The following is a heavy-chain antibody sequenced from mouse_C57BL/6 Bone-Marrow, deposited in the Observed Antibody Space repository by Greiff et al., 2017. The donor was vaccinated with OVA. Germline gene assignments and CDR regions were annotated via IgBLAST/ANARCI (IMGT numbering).Heavy chain of an antibody. J-gene: IGHJ2*01. CDR3: ARVGTTEMYFDY. CDR2: ISYDGSN. CDR1: GYSITSGYY. V-gene: IGHV3-6*01. D-gene: IGHD1-1*01. Sequence: ESGPGLVKPSQSLSLTCSVTGYSITSGYYWNWIRQFPGNKLEWMGYISYDGSNNYNPSLKNRISITRDTSKNQFFLKLNSVTTEDTATYYCARVGTTEMYFDYWGQGTTLTVSS.